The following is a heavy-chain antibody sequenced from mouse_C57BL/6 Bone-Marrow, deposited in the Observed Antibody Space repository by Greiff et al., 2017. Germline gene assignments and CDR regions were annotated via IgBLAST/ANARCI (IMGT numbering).Heavy chain of an antibody. CDR1: GYTFTSYG. CDR2: IYPRSGNT. V-gene: IGHV1-81*01. J-gene: IGHJ3*01. D-gene: IGHD2-4*01. CDR3: ARRFYYDYDEGFAY. Sequence: QVQLQQSGAELARPGASVKLSCKASGYTFTSYGISWVKQRTGQGLEWIGEIYPRSGNTYYNEKFKGKATLTADKSSSTAYMELRSLTSEDSAVYFCARRFYYDYDEGFAYWGQGTLVTVSA.